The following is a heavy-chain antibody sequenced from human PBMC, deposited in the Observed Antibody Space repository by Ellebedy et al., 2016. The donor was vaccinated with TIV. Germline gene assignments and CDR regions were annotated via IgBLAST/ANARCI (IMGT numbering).Heavy chain of an antibody. CDR1: GFTFRNFA. Sequence: GGSLRLSCAASGFTFRNFAMTWVRQAPGKGLEWVSSISSSGVSTDYADSGRGRVTLSRDNSTNTLYLQMNSLRADDSAVSYCAKLDSIGYYYVRFDYWGQGTLVTVSS. D-gene: IGHD3-22*01. CDR3: AKLDSIGYYYVRFDY. CDR2: ISSSGVST. J-gene: IGHJ4*02. V-gene: IGHV3-23*01.